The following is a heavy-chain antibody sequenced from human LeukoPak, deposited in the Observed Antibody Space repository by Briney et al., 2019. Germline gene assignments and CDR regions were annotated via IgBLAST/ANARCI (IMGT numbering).Heavy chain of an antibody. CDR2: ISYDGSNK. J-gene: IGHJ5*02. CDR3: ARSQRVSWFDP. CDR1: GFTISSYG. D-gene: IGHD6-13*01. V-gene: IGHV3-30*03. Sequence: GGSLRLSCAASGFTISSYGMHWVRQAPGKGLEWVAVISYDGSNKYYADSVKGRFTISRDNSKNTLYLQMNSLRAEDTAVYYCARSQRVSWFDPWGQGTLVTVSS.